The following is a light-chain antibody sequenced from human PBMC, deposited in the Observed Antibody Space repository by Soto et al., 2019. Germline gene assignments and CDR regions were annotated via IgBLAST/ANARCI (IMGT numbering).Light chain of an antibody. CDR2: DAS. V-gene: IGKV3-11*01. Sequence: EIVLTQSPATLSLSPGERATLSCRASQSVSTSLVWYQQRPGQAPRLLIFDASTRVIGIPARFSGGGSGTDFTLTISSLRPEDSAVYYCQQRTKWPTFGQGTRLEIK. CDR3: QQRTKWPT. CDR1: QSVSTS. J-gene: IGKJ5*01.